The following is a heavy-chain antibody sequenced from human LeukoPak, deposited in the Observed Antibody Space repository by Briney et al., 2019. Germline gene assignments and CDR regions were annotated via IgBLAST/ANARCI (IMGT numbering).Heavy chain of an antibody. CDR1: GGSISTSSYY. CDR3: ARDQGPYGAIRWTIDY. D-gene: IGHD4-17*01. V-gene: IGHV4-39*07. CDR2: IFYSGST. Sequence: SETLSLTCTVSGGSISTSSYYWGWVRQPPGKGLEWIGNIFYSGSTYYSPCLKSRVTISVDTSKNQFSLELSSVTAADTAVYYCARDQGPYGAIRWTIDYWGQGTLVTVSS. J-gene: IGHJ4*02.